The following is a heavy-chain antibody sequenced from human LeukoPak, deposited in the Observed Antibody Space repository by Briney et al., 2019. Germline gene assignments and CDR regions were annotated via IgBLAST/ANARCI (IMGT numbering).Heavy chain of an antibody. D-gene: IGHD6-13*01. Sequence: APVKVSCKASGYTFSSYGISWVRQAPGQGLEWMGWISAYNGKTKYAQTLQGRVTMTTETSTSTAYMELRSLRSDDTAVYYCARARQQLVWANWFDPWGQGTLVTVSS. CDR3: ARARQQLVWANWFDP. V-gene: IGHV1-18*01. CDR2: ISAYNGKT. CDR1: GYTFSSYG. J-gene: IGHJ5*02.